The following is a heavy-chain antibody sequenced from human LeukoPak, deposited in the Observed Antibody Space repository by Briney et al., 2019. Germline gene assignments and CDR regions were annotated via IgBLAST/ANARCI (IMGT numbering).Heavy chain of an antibody. CDR3: ARDSYIFEGGGYSDFYFDY. CDR1: GFTFSSYP. Sequence: PGGSLRLSCTPSGFTFSSYPMHWVRQVPGKGLEWVAVISYDGNNEYCADSVRGRFTISRDNSKNTLYLQMNSLRPEDTAVYFCARDSYIFEGGGYSDFYFDYWGQGTLVTVSS. D-gene: IGHD3-22*01. V-gene: IGHV3-30-3*01. CDR2: ISYDGNNE. J-gene: IGHJ4*02.